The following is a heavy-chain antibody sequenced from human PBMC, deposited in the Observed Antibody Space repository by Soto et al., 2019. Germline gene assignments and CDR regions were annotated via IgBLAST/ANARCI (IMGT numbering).Heavy chain of an antibody. CDR1: GGSISSYY. D-gene: IGHD6-19*01. Sequence: PSETLSLTCTVSGGSISSYYWSWIRQPPGKGLEWIGYIYYSGSTNYNPSLKSRVTISVDTSKNQFSLKLSSVTAADTAVYYCARVYHSSGYFDYWGQGTLVTVSS. CDR2: IYYSGST. V-gene: IGHV4-59*01. J-gene: IGHJ4*02. CDR3: ARVYHSSGYFDY.